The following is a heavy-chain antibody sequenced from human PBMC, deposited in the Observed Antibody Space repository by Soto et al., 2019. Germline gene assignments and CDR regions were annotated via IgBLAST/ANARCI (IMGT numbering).Heavy chain of an antibody. J-gene: IGHJ6*02. CDR2: ISGSGGST. V-gene: IGHV3-23*01. Sequence: RILQTPGKGLEWVSAISGSGGSTYYADSVKGRFTISRDNSKNTLYLQMNSLRAEDTAVYYFAKGVAVGVDVYYGMAVWGQGTTVIVS. CDR3: AKGVAVGVDVYYGMAV. D-gene: IGHD6-19*01.